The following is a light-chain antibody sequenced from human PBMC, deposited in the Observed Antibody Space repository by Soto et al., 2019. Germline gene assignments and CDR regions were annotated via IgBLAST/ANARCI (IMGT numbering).Light chain of an antibody. Sequence: QSALTQPASVSGSPGQSITSSCTGTSGDIGSYNFVSWYQQHPGKAPKLIISDVTNRPLGVSSRFSGSKSDNTASLTISGLQSEDEADYYCKSYTNSDTYVFGTGTKVTVL. CDR1: SGDIGSYNF. J-gene: IGLJ1*01. V-gene: IGLV2-14*03. CDR2: DVT. CDR3: KSYTNSDTYV.